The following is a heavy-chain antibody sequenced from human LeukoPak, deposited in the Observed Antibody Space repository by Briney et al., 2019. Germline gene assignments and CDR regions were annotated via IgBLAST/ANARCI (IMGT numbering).Heavy chain of an antibody. Sequence: GGSLRLSCAASGFAFGNYAMGWVRQAPGKGLEWVSSIDSSGSYTSSADSVKGRFTISRDNSENTVYLQMNSLRAEDTAVYSCAKISTVTENHHHWGQGTLVTVSS. D-gene: IGHD4-17*01. V-gene: IGHV3-23*01. CDR2: IDSSGSYT. CDR3: AKISTVTENHHH. CDR1: GFAFGNYA. J-gene: IGHJ5*02.